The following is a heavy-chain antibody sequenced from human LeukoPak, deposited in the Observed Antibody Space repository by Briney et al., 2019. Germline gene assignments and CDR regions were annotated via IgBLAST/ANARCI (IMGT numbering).Heavy chain of an antibody. CDR2: ISGSGDST. D-gene: IGHD2-15*01. V-gene: IGHV3-23*01. CDR3: AKDRGDCFGC. CDR1: GFTFSSYA. J-gene: IGHJ4*02. Sequence: GGSLRLSCAASGFTFSSYAMSWVRQPQGKGLEWVSAISGSGDSTYYADSVKGRFTITTDNSKDRLYLQMNSLRAEDTAVYYSAKDRGDCFGCWGPRALVTVS.